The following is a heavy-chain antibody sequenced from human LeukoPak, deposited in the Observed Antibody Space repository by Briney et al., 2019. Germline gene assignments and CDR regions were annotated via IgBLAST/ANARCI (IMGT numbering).Heavy chain of an antibody. Sequence: PGGSLRLSCAASVLTFSNAWMSWVRQAPGKGLEWVDRIKSKTDGRTTDYAAPVKGIFTISRDDSKNTPYLQMNSLKTEDTAVYYCTTIDYWGQGTLVTVSS. CDR3: TTIDY. CDR2: IKSKTDGRTT. V-gene: IGHV3-15*01. J-gene: IGHJ4*02. CDR1: VLTFSNAW.